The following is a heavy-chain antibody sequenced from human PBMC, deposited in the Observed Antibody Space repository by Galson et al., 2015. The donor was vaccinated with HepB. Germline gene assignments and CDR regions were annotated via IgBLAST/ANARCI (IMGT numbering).Heavy chain of an antibody. Sequence: SLRLSCAASGFTFSSYNMNWVRQAPGKGLEWVSYISSSSSTIYYADSVKGRFTISRDNAKNSLYLQMNSLRAEDTAVYYCARGDYGDYTFRFDYLGQGILVTVSS. CDR2: ISSSSSTI. V-gene: IGHV3-48*01. J-gene: IGHJ4*02. CDR1: GFTFSSYN. CDR3: ARGDYGDYTFRFDY. D-gene: IGHD4-17*01.